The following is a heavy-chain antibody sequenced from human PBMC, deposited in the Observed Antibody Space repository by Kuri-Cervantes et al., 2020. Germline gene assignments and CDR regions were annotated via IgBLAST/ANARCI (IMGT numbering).Heavy chain of an antibody. J-gene: IGHJ3*02. CDR1: GFTFDDYA. CDR2: ISWNSGSI. Sequence: SLKISCAASGFTFDDYAMHWVRQAPGKGLEWVSGISWNSGSIGYADSVKGRFTISRDNAKNSLYLQMNSLRAEDTAVYYCAREDYGSHTDAFDIWGQGTMVTVSS. CDR3: AREDYGSHTDAFDI. D-gene: IGHD1-26*01. V-gene: IGHV3-9*01.